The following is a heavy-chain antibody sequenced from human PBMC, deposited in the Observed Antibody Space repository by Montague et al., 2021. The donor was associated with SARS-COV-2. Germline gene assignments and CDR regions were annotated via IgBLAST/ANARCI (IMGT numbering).Heavy chain of an antibody. J-gene: IGHJ6*02. CDR3: ATMATDLYYNGMDV. D-gene: IGHD5-24*01. Sequence: SRRLSCAASGFTFSSYEMNWVRQAPGKGLEWVSYISSSGSTISYADSVKGRFTISRDNAKDSLYLQMNSLRAEDTAVYYCATMATDLYYNGMDVWGQGTTVTVSS. CDR2: ISSSGSTI. V-gene: IGHV3-48*03. CDR1: GFTFSSYE.